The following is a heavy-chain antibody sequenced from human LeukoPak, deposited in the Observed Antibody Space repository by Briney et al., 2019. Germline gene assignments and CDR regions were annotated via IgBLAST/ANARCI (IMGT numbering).Heavy chain of an antibody. J-gene: IGHJ4*02. CDR1: GGSMSPYF. V-gene: IGHV4-4*09. Sequence: SETLSLTCTVSGGSMSPYFWSWVRQPPGKGLEWIGYVYTNDGSTKYNPSFKSRVTMSVDTSKNQISLKLSSVTAADTAIYYCARRQTYFDYWGQGTLVTVSS. CDR3: ARRQTYFDY. CDR2: VYTNDGST.